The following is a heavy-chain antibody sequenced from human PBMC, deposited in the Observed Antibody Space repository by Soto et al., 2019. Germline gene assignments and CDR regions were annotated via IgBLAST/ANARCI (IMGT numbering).Heavy chain of an antibody. J-gene: IGHJ3*02. CDR1: GGSVSSGGYY. D-gene: IGHD3-3*01. CDR2: IYDSETT. Sequence: QVHLQESGPGLVKPSQTLTLTCTVSGGSVSSGGYYWNWIRQHPGKGLEWIGYIYDSETTYYNPSLKSRLTISLQTSKNQFPLTVTSVTPAETPVYYCARENFGVAGHDAVDIWGQGPMVTVSS. CDR3: ARENFGVAGHDAVDI. V-gene: IGHV4-31*03.